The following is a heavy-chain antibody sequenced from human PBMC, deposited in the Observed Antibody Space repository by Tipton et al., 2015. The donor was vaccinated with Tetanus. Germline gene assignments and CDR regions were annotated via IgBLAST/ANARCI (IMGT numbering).Heavy chain of an antibody. CDR3: ARVQEQRIYYYGMDV. V-gene: IGHV1-18*01. J-gene: IGHJ6*02. CDR1: GHSSIGYY. CDR2: ISAYNGKT. D-gene: IGHD6-25*01. Sequence: QLVQSGPEVKKPGASLKVSCKASGHSSIGYYIHWVRQAPGQGLEWMGWISAYNGKTKYAQRLQGRVTMTTDRSASTAYMDLRRLRSDDTAVYYCARVQEQRIYYYGMDVWGQGTTVTVSS.